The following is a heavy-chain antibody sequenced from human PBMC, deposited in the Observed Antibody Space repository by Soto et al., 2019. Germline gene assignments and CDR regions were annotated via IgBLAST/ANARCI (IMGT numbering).Heavy chain of an antibody. CDR1: GGSVRAGPYF. CDR2: IDYSGST. J-gene: IGHJ4*02. D-gene: IGHD2-21*01. Sequence: SETLSLTCTVSGGSVRAGPYFWAWIRQRPGKGLEWIGYIDYSGSTIYNPSLESRVTMSVDTSENQFSLKMTSVTAADTAVYFCARDKGGNSELDKWGPGTLVTVSS. CDR3: ARDKGGNSELDK. V-gene: IGHV4-31*03.